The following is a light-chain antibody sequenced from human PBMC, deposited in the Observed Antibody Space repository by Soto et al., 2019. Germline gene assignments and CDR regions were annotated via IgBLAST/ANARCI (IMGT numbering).Light chain of an antibody. V-gene: IGKV1-5*01. J-gene: IGKJ4*01. CDR2: DAS. Sequence: DIQMTPSPSTLSASVGDRVTITCRASQSISGTLAWYQQKPGKAPQLLIYDASSLESGVPSRFSGSGYGTEFTLTISSPQPDDFATYYCQQYNTYSSLTFGGGTKVDIK. CDR3: QQYNTYSSLT. CDR1: QSISGT.